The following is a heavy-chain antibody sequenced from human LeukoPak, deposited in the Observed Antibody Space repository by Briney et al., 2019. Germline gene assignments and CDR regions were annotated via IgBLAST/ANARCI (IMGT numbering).Heavy chain of an antibody. Sequence: SVKVSCKASGGTFGTYAITWVRQAPGQGLEWVGRIIPALGIPNYAQKFQGRVTITADKSTSVAYMELSSLRSGDTAVYYCARINDDSAYGSDVWGQGTMVTVSS. CDR1: GGTFGTYA. CDR2: IIPALGIP. CDR3: ARINDDSAYGSDV. D-gene: IGHD3-16*01. V-gene: IGHV1-69*04. J-gene: IGHJ3*01.